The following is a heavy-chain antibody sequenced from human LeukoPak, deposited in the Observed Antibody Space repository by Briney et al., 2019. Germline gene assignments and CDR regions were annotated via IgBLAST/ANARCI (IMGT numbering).Heavy chain of an antibody. D-gene: IGHD6-13*01. Sequence: SETLSLTCTVSGGSISSSSYYWGWIRQPPGKGLEWIGSIYYSGSTYYNPSLKSRVTISVDTSKNQFSLKLSSVTAADTAVYYWARVYSSSWAPYFDYWGQGTLVTVSS. CDR3: ARVYSSSWAPYFDY. CDR2: IYYSGST. J-gene: IGHJ4*02. V-gene: IGHV4-39*07. CDR1: GGSISSSSYY.